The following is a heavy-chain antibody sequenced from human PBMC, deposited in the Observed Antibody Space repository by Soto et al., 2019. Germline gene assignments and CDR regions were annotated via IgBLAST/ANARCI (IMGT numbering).Heavy chain of an antibody. J-gene: IGHJ6*02. D-gene: IGHD5-12*01. CDR2: IYSGGST. Sequence: GGSLRLSCAASGFTVSSNYMSWVRQAPGKGLEWVSVIYSGGSTYYADSVKGRFTISRDNSKNTLYLQMNSLRAEDTAVYYCARDRSKGRVDDYYYYGMDVPGQGTKVTVSS. CDR1: GFTVSSNY. CDR3: ARDRSKGRVDDYYYYGMDV. V-gene: IGHV3-66*01.